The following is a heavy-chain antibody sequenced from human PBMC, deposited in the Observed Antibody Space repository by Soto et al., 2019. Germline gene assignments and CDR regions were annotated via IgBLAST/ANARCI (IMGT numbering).Heavy chain of an antibody. D-gene: IGHD2-2*01. V-gene: IGHV4-59*01. CDR3: ARTRGCRSTSCYFDY. CDR2: IYYSGST. CDR1: GGSISSYY. Sequence: PSETLSLTGTVSGGSISSYYWSWIRQPPGKGLEWIGYIYYSGSTNYNPSLKSRVTISVDTSKNQFSLKLSSVTAADTAVYYCARTRGCRSTSCYFDYWGQGTLVTVSS. J-gene: IGHJ4*02.